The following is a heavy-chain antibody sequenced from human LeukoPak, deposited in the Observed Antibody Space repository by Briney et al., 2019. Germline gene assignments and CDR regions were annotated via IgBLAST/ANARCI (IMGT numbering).Heavy chain of an antibody. D-gene: IGHD1-26*01. V-gene: IGHV1-3*01. CDR1: GYTFSDYY. J-gene: IGHJ4*02. Sequence: ASVKVSCKASGYTFSDYYIHWVRQAPGQGLEGVGWLNAGNGDTRFSEIFQDRVAFSRDTSANTAYMELSRLSSEDTAMYYCARGKWDSGSNYFDYWGQGTLVTVSS. CDR2: LNAGNGDT. CDR3: ARGKWDSGSNYFDY.